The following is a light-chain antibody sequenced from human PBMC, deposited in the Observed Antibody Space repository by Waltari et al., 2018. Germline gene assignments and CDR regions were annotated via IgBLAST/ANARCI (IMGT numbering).Light chain of an antibody. Sequence: DIQMTQSPSILSASVGDRVTITCRASQDINTWLAWYQQKPGQAPKLLIYQASTLERGVPSRFSGIGSGTDFSLTISSLQPDDFATYYCQHYNTYYSFGQGTKLEIK. J-gene: IGKJ2*03. V-gene: IGKV1-5*03. CDR3: QHYNTYYS. CDR2: QAS. CDR1: QDINTW.